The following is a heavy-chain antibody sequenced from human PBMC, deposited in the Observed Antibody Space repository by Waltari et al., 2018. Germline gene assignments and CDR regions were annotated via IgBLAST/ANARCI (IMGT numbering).Heavy chain of an antibody. J-gene: IGHJ4*02. CDR2: IYHSGST. D-gene: IGHD6-19*01. CDR3: ARDQYSSGWYAIEY. Sequence: QVQLQESGPGLVEPSETLSLTCAVSGYSISSGYYWGWIRQPPGKGLEWIGSIYHSGSTYYNPSLKSRVTISVDTSKNQFSLKLSSVTAADTAVYYCARDQYSSGWYAIEYWGQGTLVTVSS. CDR1: GYSISSGYY. V-gene: IGHV4-38-2*02.